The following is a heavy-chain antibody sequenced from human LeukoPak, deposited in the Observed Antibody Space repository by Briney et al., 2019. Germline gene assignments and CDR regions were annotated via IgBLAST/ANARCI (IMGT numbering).Heavy chain of an antibody. D-gene: IGHD2-21*02. CDR2: ISGSGESR. CDR1: GFTFSNFV. V-gene: IGHV3-23*01. Sequence: GGSLRLSCAASGFTFSNFVMSWVREGPGRGLEWVSGISGSGESRYYADSVKGRFTISRDNSKNSLYLEMNSLRAEDTAVYYCAKDLEDCGGHCYSSSEAFDFWGQGTMVTVSS. CDR3: AKDLEDCGGHCYSSSEAFDF. J-gene: IGHJ3*01.